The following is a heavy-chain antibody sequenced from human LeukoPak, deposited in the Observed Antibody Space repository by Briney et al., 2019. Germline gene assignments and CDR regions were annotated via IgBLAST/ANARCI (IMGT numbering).Heavy chain of an antibody. CDR1: GFTFSSYG. D-gene: IGHD4-17*01. CDR2: ITGSGGST. CDR3: AKDYFDYGDYGTYYYYGMDV. V-gene: IGHV3-23*01. J-gene: IGHJ6*02. Sequence: PGGSLRLSCAASGFTFSSYGMNWVRQAPGKGLEWVSGITGSGGSTYYADSVRGRFTISRDNSKNTLYLQMNSLRAEDTAVYYCAKDYFDYGDYGTYYYYGMDVWGQGTTVTVSS.